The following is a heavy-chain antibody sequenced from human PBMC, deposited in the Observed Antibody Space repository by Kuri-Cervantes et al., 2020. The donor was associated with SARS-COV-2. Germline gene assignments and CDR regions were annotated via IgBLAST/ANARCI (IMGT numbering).Heavy chain of an antibody. J-gene: IGHJ5*02. CDR3: ARDLLLYYDSSGYHNWFDP. V-gene: IGHV4-38-2*02. CDR1: GYSITSGYH. D-gene: IGHD3-22*01. Sequence: ESLKISCAVSGYSITSGYHWGWIRQPPGKGLEWIASIYHSGSTYYNPSLTSRVAMSVDTSKNHFSLELSSVTAADTAVYYCARDLLLYYDSSGYHNWFDPWGQGTLVTVSS. CDR2: IYHSGST.